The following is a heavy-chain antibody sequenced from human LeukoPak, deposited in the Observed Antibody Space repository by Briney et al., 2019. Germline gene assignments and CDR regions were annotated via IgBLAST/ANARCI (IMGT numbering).Heavy chain of an antibody. Sequence: PGGSLRLSCAASGFTFTNNFMSWVRQVPGKGLEWVANIKQDGSETTYADSVKGRFTISRDNSKNTLYLQMNSLRAEDTAVYYCAREGRIAAYSYMDVWGKGTTVTVSS. J-gene: IGHJ6*03. CDR1: GFTFTNNF. V-gene: IGHV3-7*01. D-gene: IGHD6-13*01. CDR3: AREGRIAAYSYMDV. CDR2: IKQDGSET.